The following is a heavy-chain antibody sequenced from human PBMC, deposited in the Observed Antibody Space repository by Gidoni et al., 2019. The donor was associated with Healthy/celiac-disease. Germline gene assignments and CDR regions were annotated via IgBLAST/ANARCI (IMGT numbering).Heavy chain of an antibody. CDR1: GFTFSSYA. D-gene: IGHD1-26*01. CDR2: SSGSGGST. J-gene: IGHJ4*02. V-gene: IGHV3-23*01. CDR3: AKVGGSYYFDY. Sequence: EVQLLESGGGLVQPGGSLRLPCEASGFTFSSYAMSWVRQAPGKGLEWVSASSGSGGSTYYADSVKGRFTISRDNSKNTLYLQMNSLRAEDTAVYYCAKVGGSYYFDYWGQGTLVTVSS.